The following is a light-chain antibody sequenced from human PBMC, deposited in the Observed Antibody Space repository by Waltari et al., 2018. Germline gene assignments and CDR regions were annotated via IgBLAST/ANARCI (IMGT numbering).Light chain of an antibody. J-gene: IGKJ3*01. Sequence: EIVLTQSPVTLSLSPGEGATLSCKTSQSVGDFLAWYQQRPGQAPRLLIYDASLRAAGIPARFSGSVSGTDFTLTISSLESEDSAVYFCQQRNSWPLTFGPGTTV. CDR3: QQRNSWPLT. CDR1: QSVGDF. V-gene: IGKV3-11*01. CDR2: DAS.